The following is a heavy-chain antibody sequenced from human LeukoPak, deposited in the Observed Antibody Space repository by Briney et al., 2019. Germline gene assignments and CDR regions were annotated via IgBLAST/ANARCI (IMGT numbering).Heavy chain of an antibody. CDR3: TTLGYYYYYMDV. V-gene: IGHV3-73*01. D-gene: IGHD3-10*01. CDR1: GFTFSGSA. J-gene: IGHJ6*03. CDR2: IRSKANSYAT. Sequence: GGSVKLSCAASGFTFSGSAMHWVRQASGKGLEWVGRIRSKANSYATAYAASVKGRFTISRDDSKNTAYLQMNSLKTEDTAVYYCTTLGYYYYYMDVWGKGTTVTVSS.